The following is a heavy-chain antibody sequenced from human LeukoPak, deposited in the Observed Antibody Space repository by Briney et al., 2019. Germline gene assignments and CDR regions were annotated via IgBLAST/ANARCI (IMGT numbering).Heavy chain of an antibody. J-gene: IGHJ4*02. Sequence: SETLSLTCTVSGGSVSSGTYYWRWIRQPPGKGLEWIGYIYYSGSTNYNPSLKSRVTISVDTSKNQFSLRLTSVTAADTAVYYCAREEIRSYTFDYWGQGTLVTVSS. D-gene: IGHD1-26*01. CDR2: IYYSGST. CDR3: AREEIRSYTFDY. CDR1: GGSVSSGTYY. V-gene: IGHV4-61*01.